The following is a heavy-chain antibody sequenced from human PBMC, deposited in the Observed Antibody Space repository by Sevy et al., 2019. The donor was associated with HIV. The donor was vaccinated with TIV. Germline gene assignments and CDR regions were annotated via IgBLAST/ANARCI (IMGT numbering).Heavy chain of an antibody. D-gene: IGHD6-6*01. CDR2: IYPGDSDT. V-gene: IGHV5-51*01. J-gene: IGHJ6*03. Sequence: GESLKISCKGSGYSFTSYWIGWVRQMPGKGLEWMGIIYPGDSDTRYSPSFQGQVTISADKSINTAYLQWSSLKASDTAMYYCARHGFIEVSSSAYYYYYMDVWGKGTTVTVSS. CDR1: GYSFTSYW. CDR3: ARHGFIEVSSSAYYYYYMDV.